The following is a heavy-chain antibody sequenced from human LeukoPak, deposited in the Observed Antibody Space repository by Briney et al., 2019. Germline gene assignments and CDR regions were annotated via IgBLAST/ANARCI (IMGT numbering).Heavy chain of an antibody. Sequence: SETLSLTCTVSGGSISSSSYYWGWIRQPPGKGLEWIGSIYYSGSTYYNPSLKSRVTISVDTSKNQFSLKLSSVTAADTAVYYCARHEIVVVPAAILCGWFDPWGQGTLVIVSS. CDR3: ARHEIVVVPAAILCGWFDP. CDR2: IYYSGST. J-gene: IGHJ5*02. CDR1: GGSISSSSYY. V-gene: IGHV4-39*01. D-gene: IGHD2-2*02.